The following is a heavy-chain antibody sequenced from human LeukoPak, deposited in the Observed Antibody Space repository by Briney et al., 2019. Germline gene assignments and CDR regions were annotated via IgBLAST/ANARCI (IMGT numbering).Heavy chain of an antibody. CDR3: ARDVTSSSSGLDY. J-gene: IGHJ4*02. CDR1: GFTFSSYS. D-gene: IGHD2-15*01. V-gene: IGHV3-21*01. Sequence: GGSLRLSCAASGFTFSSYSMNWVRQAPGKGLEWVSSISSSSSYIYYADSVKGRFTISRDNAKNSLYLQMNSLRAGDTAVYYCARDVTSSSSGLDYWGQGTLVTVSS. CDR2: ISSSSSYI.